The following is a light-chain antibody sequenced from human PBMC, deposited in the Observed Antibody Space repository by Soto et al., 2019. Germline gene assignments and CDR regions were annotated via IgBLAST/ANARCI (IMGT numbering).Light chain of an antibody. CDR2: GAS. CDR3: QQYTNWPYT. CDR1: QSVGSN. J-gene: IGKJ2*01. V-gene: IGKV3-15*01. Sequence: EIVLTQSPATLSVSPGERASLACRASQSVGSNLAWYQQTAGQAPRLLIYGASTRATGIPARFSGSGSGTEITLTISSLQSEDVAVYSCQQYTNWPYTVGQGTKLDIK.